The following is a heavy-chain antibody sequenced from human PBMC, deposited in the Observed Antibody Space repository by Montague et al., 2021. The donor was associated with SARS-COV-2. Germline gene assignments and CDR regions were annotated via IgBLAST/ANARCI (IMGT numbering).Heavy chain of an antibody. CDR3: ARDLTYGSGRSYYYYGMDV. CDR2: IYSGGST. J-gene: IGHJ6*02. D-gene: IGHD3-10*01. Sequence: SLRLSCAASGFTVSSNYMSWVRQAPGKGLEWVSVIYSGGSTYYADSVKGRFTISRHNSKNTLYLQMNSLRAEDTAVYYCARDLTYGSGRSYYYYGMDVWDQGTTVTVSS. V-gene: IGHV3-53*04. CDR1: GFTVSSNY.